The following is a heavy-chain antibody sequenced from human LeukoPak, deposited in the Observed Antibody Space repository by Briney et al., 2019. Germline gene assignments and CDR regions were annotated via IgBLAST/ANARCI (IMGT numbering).Heavy chain of an antibody. CDR3: ATHTLYYYYYYMDV. V-gene: IGHV1-2*02. CDR2: IKSNSGGT. J-gene: IGHJ6*03. CDR1: GYTFTGYY. Sequence: ASVKVSCKASGYTFTGYYMHWVRHAPGQGLGWVGWIKSNSGGTNYAQKFQGRVTMTRDTSISTAYMELSRLRSDDTAVYYCATHTLYYYYYYMDVWGKGTTVTISS.